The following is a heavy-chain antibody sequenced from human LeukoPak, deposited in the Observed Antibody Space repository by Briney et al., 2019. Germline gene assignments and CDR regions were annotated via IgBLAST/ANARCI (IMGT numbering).Heavy chain of an antibody. CDR3: ARLYGGYYYYFDY. CDR2: MNPNGGNT. Sequence: ASVKVSCKASGYTFTSYDINWVRQATGQGLEWMGWMNPNGGNTGYAQKFQGRVTMTRDTSTSTVYMELSSLRSEDTAVYYCARLYGGYYYYFDYWGQGTLVTVSS. J-gene: IGHJ4*02. D-gene: IGHD3-22*01. CDR1: GYTFTSYD. V-gene: IGHV1-8*02.